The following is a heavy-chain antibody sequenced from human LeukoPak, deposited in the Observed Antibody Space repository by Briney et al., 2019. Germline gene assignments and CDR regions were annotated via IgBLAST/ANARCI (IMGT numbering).Heavy chain of an antibody. D-gene: IGHD3-22*01. V-gene: IGHV3-23*01. CDR2: ISGSGGST. J-gene: IGHJ4*02. CDR1: GFTFSSYA. CDR3: AKDYYDSSGYSPAGDY. Sequence: PGGSLRLSCAASGFTFSSYAMSWVRQAPGKGLEWVSAISGSGGSTYYADSVKGRFTISRDNSKNTLYLQMNSLRAEDTAVYYCAKDYYDSSGYSPAGDYWGQGTLVTVSS.